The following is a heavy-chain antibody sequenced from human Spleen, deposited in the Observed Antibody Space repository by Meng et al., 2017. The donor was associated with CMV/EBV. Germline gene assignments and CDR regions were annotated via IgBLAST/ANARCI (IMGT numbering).Heavy chain of an antibody. D-gene: IGHD1-7*01. V-gene: IGHV3-74*01. CDR1: GFTFSGYG. Sequence: GESLKISCAASGFTFSGYGMHWVRQAPGKGLVWVSRINSDGSSTSYADSVKGRFTISRDNAKNTLYLQMNSLRAEDTAVYYCAKDNWNYRSYFDYWGQGTLVTVSS. CDR2: INSDGSST. CDR3: AKDNWNYRSYFDY. J-gene: IGHJ4*02.